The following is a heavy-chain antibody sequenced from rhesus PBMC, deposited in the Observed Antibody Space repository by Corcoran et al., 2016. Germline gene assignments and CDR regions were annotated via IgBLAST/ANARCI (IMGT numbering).Heavy chain of an antibody. CDR3: ARFCTGSGCSSYGLDS. V-gene: IGHV4-122*02. D-gene: IGHD2-21*01. J-gene: IGHJ6*01. Sequence: QVQLQESGPGLVKPSETLSLTCAVSGGSISSSCYYWCWIRQAPGKGREWIGYISFSGSTSYNPSLKSRVTISRDTSKNQFSLKLSSVTAADTAVYYCARFCTGSGCSSYGLDSWGQGVVVTVSS. CDR2: ISFSGST. CDR1: GGSISSSCYY.